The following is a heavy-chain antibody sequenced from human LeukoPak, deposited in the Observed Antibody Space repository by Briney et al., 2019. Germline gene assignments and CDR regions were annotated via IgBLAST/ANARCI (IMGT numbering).Heavy chain of an antibody. V-gene: IGHV3-30-3*01. CDR1: GFTFSSYA. D-gene: IGHD1-26*01. J-gene: IGHJ4*02. CDR3: ARDLLARGSYYSY. Sequence: PGRSLRLSCAASGFTFSSYAMHWVRQAPGKGLEWVAVISYDGSNKYYADSVKGRFTIFRDNSKNTLYLQMNSLRAEDTAVYYCARDLLARGSYYSYWGQGTLVTVSS. CDR2: ISYDGSNK.